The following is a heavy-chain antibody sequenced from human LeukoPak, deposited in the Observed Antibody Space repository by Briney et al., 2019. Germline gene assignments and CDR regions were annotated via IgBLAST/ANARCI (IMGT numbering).Heavy chain of an antibody. J-gene: IGHJ4*02. CDR2: ISRSGDTI. CDR1: GFTFTRYN. D-gene: IGHD3-10*01. CDR3: TRDYASDY. Sequence: GGSLRLSSAASGFTFTRYNMNWVRQAPGKGLEWVSYISRSGDTIYFADSVKGRFTISRDNAKNSLYLQMSSLRAEDTAVYYCTRDYASDYWGQGTLVTVSS. V-gene: IGHV3-48*03.